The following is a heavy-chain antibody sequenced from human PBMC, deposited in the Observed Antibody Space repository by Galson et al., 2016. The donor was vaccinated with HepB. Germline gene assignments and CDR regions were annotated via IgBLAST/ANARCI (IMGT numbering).Heavy chain of an antibody. CDR2: INAGNGDT. D-gene: IGHD1-14*01. J-gene: IGHJ4*02. CDR3: ARGARNAVEDFDS. V-gene: IGHV1-3*01. CDR1: GYTFTKYS. Sequence: SVKVSCKASGYTFTKYSLHWVRQAPGQRLEWMGWINAGNGDTKSSQKFEGRVTITRDTSASIAYMELSSLRSEDTAVYYCARGARNAVEDFDSWGQGTLVTVSS.